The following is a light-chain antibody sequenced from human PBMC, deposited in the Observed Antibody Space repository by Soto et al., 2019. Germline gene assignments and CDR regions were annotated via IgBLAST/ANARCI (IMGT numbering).Light chain of an antibody. CDR1: KSISSY. CDR2: KAS. V-gene: IGKV1-5*03. Sequence: IAMTQSPASLSSSXGDRATISWRASKSISSYVSWYQQKAGKAPKLLIYKASTLKSGVPSRFSGTGCGTEFPFSITRLQPEDFGTYYCQQCYMGWTFGQGTKVDIK. CDR3: QQCYMGWT. J-gene: IGKJ1*01.